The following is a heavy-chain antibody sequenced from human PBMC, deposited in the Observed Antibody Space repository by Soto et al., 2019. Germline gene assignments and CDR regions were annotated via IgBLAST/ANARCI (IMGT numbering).Heavy chain of an antibody. Sequence: ESLKIACKGFGYPFYSYWIAWVRQVPGKGLGWMGIIYPGDSHTRYSPSFQGQVTISADKSINTAYLQWSSLKASDTAMYYCASPHGNSYGFGFDIWGQGTMVTVSS. V-gene: IGHV5-51*01. D-gene: IGHD4-17*01. CDR2: IYPGDSHT. J-gene: IGHJ3*02. CDR1: GYPFYSYW. CDR3: ASPHGNSYGFGFDI.